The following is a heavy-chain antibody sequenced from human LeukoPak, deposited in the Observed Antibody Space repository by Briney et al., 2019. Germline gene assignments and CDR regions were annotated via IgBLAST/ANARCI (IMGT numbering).Heavy chain of an antibody. CDR3: ARDSVDYGGNSL. D-gene: IGHD4-23*01. Sequence: NPSETLSLTCTVSGGSISSSSYYWGWIRQPPGKGLEWIGSIYYSGSTYYNPSLKSRVTISVDTSKNQFSLKLSSVTAADTAVYYCARDSVDYGGNSLWGQGTLVTVSS. V-gene: IGHV4-39*07. J-gene: IGHJ4*02. CDR1: GGSISSSSYY. CDR2: IYYSGST.